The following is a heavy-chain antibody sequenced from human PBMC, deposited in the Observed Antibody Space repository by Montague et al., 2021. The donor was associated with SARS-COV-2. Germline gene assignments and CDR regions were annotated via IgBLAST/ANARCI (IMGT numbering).Heavy chain of an antibody. Sequence: SETLSLTCSVSGFSISSGYYWGWIRQPPEKGLEWIGSRYQNGATXXSPXXXRPVTILLDTSENQFSLSLTSVTAADTAVYYCARSGVGIFDFSYFDSWGQGSLVIVSS. CDR2: RYQNGAT. D-gene: IGHD3-3*01. J-gene: IGHJ4*02. CDR3: ARSGVGIFDFSYFDS. V-gene: IGHV4-38-2*02. CDR1: GFSISSGYY.